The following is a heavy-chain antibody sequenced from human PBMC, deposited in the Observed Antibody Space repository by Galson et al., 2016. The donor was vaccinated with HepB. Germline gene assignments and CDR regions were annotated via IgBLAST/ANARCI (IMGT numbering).Heavy chain of an antibody. CDR2: INWNNVSI. D-gene: IGHD2-15*01. CDR3: AKAGSLVVAAPFYFDH. V-gene: IGHV3-9*01. Sequence: SLRLSCAASGFTFDDHAMHWVRQPPGKGLEWVSGINWNNVSIAYADSVKGRFAISRDNAKNSLYLHMDSLRAEDTAFYYCAKAGSLVVAAPFYFDHWGQGILVTVSS. J-gene: IGHJ4*02. CDR1: GFTFDDHA.